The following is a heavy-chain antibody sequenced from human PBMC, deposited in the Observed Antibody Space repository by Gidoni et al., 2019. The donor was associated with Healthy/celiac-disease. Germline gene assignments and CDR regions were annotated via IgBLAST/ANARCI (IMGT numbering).Heavy chain of an antibody. CDR2: ISWNSGSI. CDR1: GFTFEDYA. J-gene: IGHJ3*02. CDR3: AKGARSSLYDAFDI. D-gene: IGHD6-6*01. V-gene: IGHV3-9*01. Sequence: VQPGRSLRLSCAASGFTFEDYAMPWVRQAPGKGLEWVSGISWNSGSIGYADSVKGRFTISRDNAKNSLYLQMNSLRAEDTALYYCAKGARSSLYDAFDIWGQGTMVTVSS.